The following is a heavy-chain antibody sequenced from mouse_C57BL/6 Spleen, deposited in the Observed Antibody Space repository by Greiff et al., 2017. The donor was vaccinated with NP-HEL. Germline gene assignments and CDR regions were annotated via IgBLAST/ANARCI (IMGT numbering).Heavy chain of an antibody. J-gene: IGHJ2*01. V-gene: IGHV5-4*01. CDR3: ARDPPIYYYGSSLYYFDY. Sequence: EVMLVESGGGLVKPGGSLKLSCAASGFTFSSYAMSWVRQTPEKRLEWVATISDGGSYTYYPDNVKGRFTISRDNAKNNLYLQMSHLKSEDTAMYYCARDPPIYYYGSSLYYFDYWGQGTTLTVSS. CDR1: GFTFSSYA. CDR2: ISDGGSYT. D-gene: IGHD1-1*01.